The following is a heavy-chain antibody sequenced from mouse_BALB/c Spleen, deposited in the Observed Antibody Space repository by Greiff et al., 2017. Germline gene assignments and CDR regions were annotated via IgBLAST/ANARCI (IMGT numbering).Heavy chain of an antibody. Sequence: VQLQQSGPGLVKPSQSLSLTCTVTGYSITSDYAWNWIRQFPGNKLEWMGYISYSGSTSYNPSLKSRISITRDTSKNQFFLQLNSVTTEDTATYYCARRYYYGSSLYYAMDYWGQGTSVTVSS. CDR2: ISYSGST. CDR1: GYSITSDYA. J-gene: IGHJ4*01. CDR3: ARRYYYGSSLYYAMDY. V-gene: IGHV3-2*02. D-gene: IGHD1-1*01.